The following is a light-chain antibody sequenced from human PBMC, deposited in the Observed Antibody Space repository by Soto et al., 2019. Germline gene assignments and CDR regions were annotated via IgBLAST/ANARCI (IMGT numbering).Light chain of an antibody. CDR2: DTS. CDR3: QRYNTWPLT. Sequence: EIVMTQSPATLSVSPGERATLSCRASQGIGDTLAWYQQKPGQTPRLLIYDTSTRATGVPVRLSGSRSGAEFTLTSNSLQSEDFGVYYCQRYNTWPLTFGGGTKVEVK. V-gene: IGKV3-15*01. J-gene: IGKJ4*01. CDR1: QGIGDT.